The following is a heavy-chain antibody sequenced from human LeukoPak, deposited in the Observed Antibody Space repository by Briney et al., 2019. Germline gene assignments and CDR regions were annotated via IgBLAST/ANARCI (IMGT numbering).Heavy chain of an antibody. V-gene: IGHV1-3*03. CDR3: ARDGGYCTNGVCPYYYYYMDV. Sequence: ASVKVSCKASGYTFTSYAMHWVRQAPGQRLEWMGWINAGNGNTKYSQEFQGRVTITRDTSASTAYMELSSLRSEDMAVYYCARDGGYCTNGVCPYYYYYMDVWGKGTTVTVSS. CDR1: GYTFTSYA. J-gene: IGHJ6*03. D-gene: IGHD2-8*01. CDR2: INAGNGNT.